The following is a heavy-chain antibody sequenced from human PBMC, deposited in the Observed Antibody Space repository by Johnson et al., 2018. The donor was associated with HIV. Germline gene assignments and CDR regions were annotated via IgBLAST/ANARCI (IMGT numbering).Heavy chain of an antibody. V-gene: IGHV3-30*02. Sequence: HVQLVESGGGVVQPGGSLRLSCAASGFTFSSYGMHWVRQAPGKGLEWVAFIRYDGSNKYYADSVKGRFTISRDNSKNTLYLQMNSLRAEDTAVYHCARRGNWNYLKSAFDIWGQGTMVTVSS. CDR1: GFTFSSYG. D-gene: IGHD1-7*01. J-gene: IGHJ3*02. CDR3: ARRGNWNYLKSAFDI. CDR2: IRYDGSNK.